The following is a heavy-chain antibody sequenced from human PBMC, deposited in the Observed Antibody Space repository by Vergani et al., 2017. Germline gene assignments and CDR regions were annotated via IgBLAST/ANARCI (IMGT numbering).Heavy chain of an antibody. V-gene: IGHV4-61*02. CDR3: ARETKSSGYDGGYYYGMDV. D-gene: IGHD5-12*01. CDR2: IYTSGST. J-gene: IGHJ6*02. CDR1: GGSISSGSYY. Sequence: QVQLQESGPGLVKPSQTLSLTCTVSGGSISSGSYYWSWIRQPAGKGLEWIGRIYTSGSTNYNPSRKSRVTISVDTSKNQFSLKLSSVTAADTAVYYCARETKSSGYDGGYYYGMDVWGQGTTVTVSS.